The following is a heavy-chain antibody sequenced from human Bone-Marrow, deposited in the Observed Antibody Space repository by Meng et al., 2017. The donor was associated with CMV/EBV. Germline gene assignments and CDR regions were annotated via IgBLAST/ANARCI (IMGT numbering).Heavy chain of an antibody. D-gene: IGHD3-22*01. V-gene: IGHV3-23*01. CDR1: GFSFSSYA. CDR2: ISASGVST. J-gene: IGHJ6*02. CDR3: AKLGTSQVGNYYSPFCF. Sequence: GGSLRLSCAASGFSFSSYAMSWVRQAPGKGLEWVSSISASGVSTYYADSVKGRFTLSRDNPENTLYLQVSSLRAEDTATYYCAKLGTSQVGNYYSPFCFWGQGTTVPVSS.